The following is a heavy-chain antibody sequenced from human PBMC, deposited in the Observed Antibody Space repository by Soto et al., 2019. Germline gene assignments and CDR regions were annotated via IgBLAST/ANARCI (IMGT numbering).Heavy chain of an antibody. J-gene: IGHJ3*02. D-gene: IGHD2-2*02. CDR1: GFTFSNAW. CDR2: IKSKTDGGTT. CDR3: TTDLDTVPPPREAFDI. V-gene: IGHV3-15*01. Sequence: GGSLRLSCAASGFTFSNAWMSWVRQAPGKGLEWVGRIKSKTDGGTTDYAAPVKGRFTISRGDSKNTLYLQMNSLKTEDTAVYYCTTDLDTVPPPREAFDIWGQGTMVTVS.